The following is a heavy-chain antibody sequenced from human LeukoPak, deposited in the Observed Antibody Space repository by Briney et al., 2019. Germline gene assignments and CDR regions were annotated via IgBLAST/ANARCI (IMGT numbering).Heavy chain of an antibody. CDR1: GGSISSSSYY. J-gene: IGHJ5*02. CDR2: IYYSGST. D-gene: IGHD3-22*01. Sequence: SETLSLTCTVSGGSISSSSYYWGWIRQPPGKGLEWIGSIYYSGSTYYNPSLKSRVTISVDTSKNQFSLKLSSVTAADTAVYYCARLLGYDDSSGYHNWFDPWGQGTLDTVSS. V-gene: IGHV4-39*01. CDR3: ARLLGYDDSSGYHNWFDP.